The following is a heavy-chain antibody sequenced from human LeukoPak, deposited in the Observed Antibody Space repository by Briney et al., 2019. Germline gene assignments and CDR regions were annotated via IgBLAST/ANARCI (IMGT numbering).Heavy chain of an antibody. CDR3: ARTFYDDVWGSYDAFAT. D-gene: IGHD3-16*01. Sequence: SETLSLTCSVSGDSISRGSFYWGWIRQPPGKGLEWISSIDYGGNIYYNPSLKSRVTTSVDNSKNQFSLKLSSVTAADTAVYYCARTFYDDVWGSYDAFATWGQGTEVTVSS. CDR1: GDSISRGSFY. CDR2: IDYGGNI. J-gene: IGHJ3*02. V-gene: IGHV4-39*01.